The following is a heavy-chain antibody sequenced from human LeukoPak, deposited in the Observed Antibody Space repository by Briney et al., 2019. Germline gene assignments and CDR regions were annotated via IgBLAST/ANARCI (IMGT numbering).Heavy chain of an antibody. CDR2: IYYSGDT. CDR3: ARGTGSYSNPLV. CDR1: GGSISSYY. V-gene: IGHV4-59*01. Sequence: SETLSLTCTVSGGSISSYYWSWIRQPPGKGLEWIGYIYYSGDTNYTPSLKSRVTISVDTSKNQFSLKLNSVTAADTAVYYCARGTGSYSNPLVWGPETLVTVSS. D-gene: IGHD2-2*02. J-gene: IGHJ4*02.